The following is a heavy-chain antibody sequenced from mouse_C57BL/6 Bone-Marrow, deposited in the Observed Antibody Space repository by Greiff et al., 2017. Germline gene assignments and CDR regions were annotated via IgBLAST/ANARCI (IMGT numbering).Heavy chain of an antibody. CDR3: ARSDDYDDYTMDY. V-gene: IGHV1-64*01. J-gene: IGHJ4*01. D-gene: IGHD2-4*01. CDR1: GHTFTNYC. CDR2: MHPDGGSP. Sequence: QVQLQQPGAELVKPGASVKLSCKASGHTFTNYCMHWVKQRPGQGLEWIGLMHPDGGSPDYNEKFKSAATMSVDKSSRAAYMELSSLTSEDSAVYYCARSDDYDDYTMDYGGQGTAVTVSS.